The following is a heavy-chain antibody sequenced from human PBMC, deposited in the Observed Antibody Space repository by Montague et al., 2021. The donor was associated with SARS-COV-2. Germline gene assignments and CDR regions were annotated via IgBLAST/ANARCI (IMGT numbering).Heavy chain of an antibody. Sequence: SETLSLTCTVSGGSISSSSYYWGWIRQPPGKGLEWIGSIYYSGSTYYNPSLKGRVTISVDTSKNQFSLKLSSVTAADTAVYYCARQEPIVVVVAAARGWFDPWGQGTLVTVSP. D-gene: IGHD2-15*01. CDR1: GGSISSSSYY. V-gene: IGHV4-39*01. J-gene: IGHJ5*02. CDR3: ARQEPIVVVVAAARGWFDP. CDR2: IYYSGST.